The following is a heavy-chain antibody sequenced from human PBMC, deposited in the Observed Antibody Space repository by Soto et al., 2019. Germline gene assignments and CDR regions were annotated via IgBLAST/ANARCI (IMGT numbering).Heavy chain of an antibody. V-gene: IGHV4-30-2*01. Sequence: PPGKGLEWIGYIYHSGSTYYNPSLKSRVTISVDRSKNQFSLKLSSVTAADTAVYYCAAGDSSGYGAFDIWGQGTMVTVSS. D-gene: IGHD3-22*01. CDR2: IYHSGST. CDR3: AAGDSSGYGAFDI. J-gene: IGHJ3*02.